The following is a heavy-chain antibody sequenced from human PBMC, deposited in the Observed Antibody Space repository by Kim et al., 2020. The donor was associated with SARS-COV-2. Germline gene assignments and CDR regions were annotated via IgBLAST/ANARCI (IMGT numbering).Heavy chain of an antibody. V-gene: IGHV3-23*01. Sequence: GKGRLPLSRDNSENTLYLQMNSLRAEDTAVYYCAKDPHYDFWSGYVFDYWGQGTLVTVSS. D-gene: IGHD3-3*01. J-gene: IGHJ4*02. CDR3: AKDPHYDFWSGYVFDY.